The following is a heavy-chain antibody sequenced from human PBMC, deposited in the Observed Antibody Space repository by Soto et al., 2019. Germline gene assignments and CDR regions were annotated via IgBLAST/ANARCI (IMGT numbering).Heavy chain of an antibody. CDR1: GYTFCRSA. V-gene: IGHV1-3*01. J-gene: IGHJ5*01. D-gene: IGHD6-13*01. Sequence: SVQVSFKAAGYTFCRSAIHWVRQAHGQRLEWMGWINAGNGNTKYSQKFEGRVTLTTDTSANTVYMELSSLRFEDTALYYCARDQQFRNWFDSWGEGTLVTVYS. CDR3: ARDQQFRNWFDS. CDR2: INAGNGNT.